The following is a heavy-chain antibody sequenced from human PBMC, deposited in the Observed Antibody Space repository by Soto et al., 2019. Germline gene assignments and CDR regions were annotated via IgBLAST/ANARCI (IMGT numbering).Heavy chain of an antibody. CDR1: GFTFSTFW. Sequence: GGSLRLSCSASGFTFSTFWMSWVRQAPGKGLEWVAIIKQDGSESHYLDSVNGRFTISRDNAKDSVYLQMYSLGAEDTAVYYCARDSDNGDFGMDVWGQGTTVTVSS. J-gene: IGHJ6*02. D-gene: IGHD4-17*01. CDR3: ARDSDNGDFGMDV. CDR2: IKQDGSES. V-gene: IGHV3-7*03.